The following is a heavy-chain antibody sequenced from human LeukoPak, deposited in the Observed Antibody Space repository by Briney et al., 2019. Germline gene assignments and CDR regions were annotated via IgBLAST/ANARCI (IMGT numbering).Heavy chain of an antibody. V-gene: IGHV4-59*01. CDR1: GGSISSYY. CDR3: ARDRGGNSGSYYYYYMDV. J-gene: IGHJ6*03. CDR2: IYYSGST. Sequence: SETLSLTCTVSGGSISSYYWSWIRQPPGKGLEWIGYIYYSGSTNYNPSLKSRVTILVDTSKNQFSLKLSSVTAADTAVYYCARDRGGNSGSYYYYYMDVWGKGTTVTVSS. D-gene: IGHD4-23*01.